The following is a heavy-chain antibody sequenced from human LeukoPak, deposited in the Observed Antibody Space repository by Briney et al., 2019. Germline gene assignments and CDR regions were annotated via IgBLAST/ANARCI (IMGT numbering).Heavy chain of an antibody. CDR3: ARYLSRVVGAQGQYYFDY. D-gene: IGHD1-26*01. CDR1: GYSFTSYW. V-gene: IGHV5-51*01. CDR2: IYPGDSET. J-gene: IGHJ4*02. Sequence: HGESLKISCKGSGYSFTSYWIGWVRQMPGKGLEWMGIIYPGDSETRYSPSFQGQVTISADKSISTAYLQWSSLKASDTAMYYCARYLSRVVGAQGQYYFDYWGQGTLVTVSS.